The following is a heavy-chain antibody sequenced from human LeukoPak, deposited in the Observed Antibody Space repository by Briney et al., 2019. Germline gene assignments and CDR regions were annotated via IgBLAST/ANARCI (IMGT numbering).Heavy chain of an antibody. D-gene: IGHD5-24*01. Sequence: PGGSLRLSCAAPGFTFSSYSMNWARQAPGKGLEWVSSISSSSSYIYYADSVKGRFTISRDNAKNSLYLQMNSLRAEDTAVYYCARGWPFDYWGQGTLVTASS. CDR1: GFTFSSYS. V-gene: IGHV3-21*01. CDR2: ISSSSSYI. J-gene: IGHJ4*02. CDR3: ARGWPFDY.